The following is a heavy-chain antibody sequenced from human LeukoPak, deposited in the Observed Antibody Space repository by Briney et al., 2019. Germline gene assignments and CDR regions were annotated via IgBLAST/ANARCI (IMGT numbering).Heavy chain of an antibody. CDR1: GFTFSSYA. CDR3: AKASYDAGLRLGELSSLYYYYYYGMDV. J-gene: IGHJ6*02. V-gene: IGHV3-23*01. CDR2: ISGSGGST. D-gene: IGHD3-16*02. Sequence: PGGSLRLSCAASGFTFSSYAMSWVRQAPGKGLEWVSAISGSGGSTYYADSVKGRFTISRDNSKNTLYLQMNSLRAEDTAVYYCAKASYDAGLRLGELSSLYYYYYYGMDVWGQGTTVTVSS.